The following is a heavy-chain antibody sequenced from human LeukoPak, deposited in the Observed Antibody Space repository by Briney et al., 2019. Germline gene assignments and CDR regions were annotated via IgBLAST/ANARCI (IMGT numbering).Heavy chain of an antibody. CDR3: ARDPGSMGNYYYYGMDV. CDR2: ISGSGAKT. CDR1: GFTFSTYA. D-gene: IGHD2-15*01. Sequence: PGGSLRLSCAASGFTFSTYAMSWVRQAPGKGLEWVSGISGSGAKTYYGDSVKGRFTISRENSKNTLYLQMNSLRVEDTAVYYCARDPGSMGNYYYYGMDVWGQGTTVTVSS. J-gene: IGHJ6*02. V-gene: IGHV3-23*01.